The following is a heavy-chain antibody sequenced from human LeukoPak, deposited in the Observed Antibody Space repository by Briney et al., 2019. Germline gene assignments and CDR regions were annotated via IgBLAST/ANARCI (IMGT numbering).Heavy chain of an antibody. CDR2: IYYSGST. V-gene: IGHV4-59*01. D-gene: IGHD2-2*01. CDR3: ARKYCSTTNCSPFDP. J-gene: IGHJ5*02. Sequence: SETLSLTCTVSGDSISSYYWNWIRQPPGKGLEWIGYIYYSGSTNYNPSLKSRVTISINTSKNQFSLKLSSVTAADTAVYYCARKYCSTTNCSPFDPWGQGTLVTVFS. CDR1: GDSISSYY.